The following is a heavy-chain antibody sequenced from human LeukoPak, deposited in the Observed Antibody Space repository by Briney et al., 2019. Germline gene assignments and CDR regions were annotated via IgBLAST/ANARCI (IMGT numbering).Heavy chain of an antibody. CDR3: ARDSDWAFDN. J-gene: IGHJ4*02. V-gene: IGHV3-48*02. D-gene: IGHD2-21*02. Sequence: PGGSLRLSCAASGFTFSSYVMSWIRQAPGKGLEWVSYINHNAETIYYADSVKGRFTISRDNAKNVLYLQMNRLRDGDTAVYFCARDSDWAFDNWGQGTLVTVSS. CDR1: GFTFSSYV. CDR2: INHNAETI.